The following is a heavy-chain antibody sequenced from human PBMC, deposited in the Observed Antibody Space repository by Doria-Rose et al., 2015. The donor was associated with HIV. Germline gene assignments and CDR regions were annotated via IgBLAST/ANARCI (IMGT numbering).Heavy chain of an antibody. D-gene: IGHD3-22*01. J-gene: IGHJ4*02. Sequence: SWGVLVKPGGSLSLSRAASGFTFSRYSMNWVRQAPGKGLEWVSSISSSSEYIYYVDSVQGRFTISRDNAKNSVYLQMNSLRTEDTAVYYCARDHYDSGGYYSDWGQGTLVTVSS. CDR3: ARDHYDSGGYYSD. CDR1: GFTFSRYS. CDR2: ISSSSEYI. V-gene: IGHV3-21*03.